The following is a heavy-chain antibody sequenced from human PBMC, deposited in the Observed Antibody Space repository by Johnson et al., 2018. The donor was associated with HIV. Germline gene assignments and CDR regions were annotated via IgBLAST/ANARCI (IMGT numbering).Heavy chain of an antibody. CDR1: GFTFSSYA. J-gene: IGHJ3*02. D-gene: IGHD6-19*01. Sequence: QVQLVESGGGVVQPGRSLRLSCAASGFTFSSYAMHWVRQAPGTGLAWVAVISYDGSNKYYADSVKGRFTISRDNSKNTLYLQMNSLKTEDTAVYYCAASRNRLWSSSGWTNCWAFDIWGQGTMVTVSS. CDR3: AASRNRLWSSSGWTNCWAFDI. CDR2: ISYDGSNK. V-gene: IGHV3-30-3*01.